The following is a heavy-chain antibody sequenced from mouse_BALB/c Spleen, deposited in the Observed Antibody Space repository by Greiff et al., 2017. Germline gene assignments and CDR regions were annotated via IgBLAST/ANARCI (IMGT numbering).Heavy chain of an antibody. J-gene: IGHJ4*01. V-gene: IGHV1S81*02. D-gene: IGHD1-2*01. Sequence: QVQLQQPGAELVKPGASVKLSCKASGYTFTSYWMHWVQQTPGQGLEWIGEINPSNGRTNYNEKFKSKATLTVDKSSSTTYMQLSRLTSEDSAVYYCASHGDLYGLEYYGYGDYAMDYWGQGTSVTVSS. CDR1: GYTFTSYW. CDR3: ASHGDLYGLEYYGYGDYAMDY. CDR2: INPSNGRT.